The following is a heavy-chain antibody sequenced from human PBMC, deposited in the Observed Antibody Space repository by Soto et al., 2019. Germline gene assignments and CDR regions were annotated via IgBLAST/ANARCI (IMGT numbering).Heavy chain of an antibody. J-gene: IGHJ6*02. D-gene: IGHD2-15*01. V-gene: IGHV4-34*01. Sequence: QVQLQQWGAGLLKPSETLSLTCAVYGGSFSGYYWSWIRQPPGKGLEWIGEINHSGSTNYNPSLKSRVTISVDTSKNQFSLKLSSVTAADTAVYYCARGLMVVAATMPYYYGMDVWGQGTTVTVSS. CDR1: GGSFSGYY. CDR3: ARGLMVVAATMPYYYGMDV. CDR2: INHSGST.